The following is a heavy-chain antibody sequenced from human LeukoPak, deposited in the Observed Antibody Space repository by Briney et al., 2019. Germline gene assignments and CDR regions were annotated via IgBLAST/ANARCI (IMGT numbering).Heavy chain of an antibody. D-gene: IGHD2-2*01. J-gene: IGHJ5*02. Sequence: GGSLRLSCAASGFTFSGSAMHWVRQASGKGLEWVGRIRSKANSYATAYAASVKGRFTISRDDSKDTAYLQMNSLKTEDTAVYYCTRPGGYCSSTSCYANWFDPWGQGTLVTVSS. CDR2: IRSKANSYAT. CDR1: GFTFSGSA. CDR3: TRPGGYCSSTSCYANWFDP. V-gene: IGHV3-73*01.